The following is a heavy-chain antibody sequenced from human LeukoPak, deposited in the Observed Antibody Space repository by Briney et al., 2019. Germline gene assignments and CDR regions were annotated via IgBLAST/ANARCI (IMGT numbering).Heavy chain of an antibody. J-gene: IGHJ4*02. Sequence: GGSLRLSCAASGFTLNSYAMYWVRQAPGEGLEWVSGIFGSGGSAHYADSLKGRFAISRDNSKNTVYLQMDMLRVEDTAVYYCVKTTTGYSSGRYPGWPVDYWGQGTLVTVSS. V-gene: IGHV3-23*01. CDR2: IFGSGGSA. D-gene: IGHD6-19*01. CDR1: GFTLNSYA. CDR3: VKTTTGYSSGRYPGWPVDY.